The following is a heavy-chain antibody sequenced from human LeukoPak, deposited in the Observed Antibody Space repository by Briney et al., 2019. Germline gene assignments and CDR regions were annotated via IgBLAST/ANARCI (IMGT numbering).Heavy chain of an antibody. CDR3: ARGGLGGDFWSGYYRVGYYYYYGMDV. V-gene: IGHV4-39*07. CDR2: IYYSGST. J-gene: IGHJ6*02. CDR1: GGSISSSSYY. D-gene: IGHD3-3*01. Sequence: TSETLSLTCTVSGGSISSSSYYWGWIRQPPGKGLEWIGSIYYSGSTYYNPSLKSRVTISVDTSKNQFSLKLSSVTAADTAVYYCARGGLGGDFWSGYYRVGYYYYYGMDVWGQGTTVTVSS.